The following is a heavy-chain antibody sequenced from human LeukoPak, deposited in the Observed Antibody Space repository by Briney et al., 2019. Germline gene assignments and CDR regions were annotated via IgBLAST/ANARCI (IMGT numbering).Heavy chain of an antibody. CDR2: INPSGGST. V-gene: IGHV1-46*01. Sequence: ASVKVSCKASGYTFTIQYMHWARQAPGQGLEWVGIINPSGGSTSYAQRFQGRVTITADKSTTTAYMELSSLTSEDTALYYCARGVGMTAPYLDYWGQGTLVTVSS. D-gene: IGHD2-21*02. CDR1: GYTFTIQY. CDR3: ARGVGMTAPYLDY. J-gene: IGHJ4*02.